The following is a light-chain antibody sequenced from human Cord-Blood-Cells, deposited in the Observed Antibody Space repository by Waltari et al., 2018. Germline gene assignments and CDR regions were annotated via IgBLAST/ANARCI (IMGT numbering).Light chain of an antibody. CDR3: QQYNSYST. J-gene: IGKJ4*01. Sequence: DIQMTQSPSTLSASVGDRVTITCRASQSISSWLAWYQQKPGKAPKLLIYDASSLESGVPSRFSGRGSGTEFTLTISSLQADDFATYCCQQYNSYSTVGGGTKVEIK. V-gene: IGKV1-5*01. CDR2: DAS. CDR1: QSISSW.